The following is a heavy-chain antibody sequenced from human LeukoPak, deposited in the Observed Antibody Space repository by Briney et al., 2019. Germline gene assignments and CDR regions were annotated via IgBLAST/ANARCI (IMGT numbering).Heavy chain of an antibody. D-gene: IGHD3-22*01. CDR3: ASSYNYDSSGYYGFDY. Sequence: ASVKVSCKASGYTFTGYYMHWVRQAPGQGLEWMGRINPNSGGTNYAQKFQGRVTMTRDTSISTAYMELSRLRSDDTAVYYCASSYNYDSSGYYGFDYWGQGTLVTVSS. J-gene: IGHJ4*02. CDR2: INPNSGGT. V-gene: IGHV1-2*06. CDR1: GYTFTGYY.